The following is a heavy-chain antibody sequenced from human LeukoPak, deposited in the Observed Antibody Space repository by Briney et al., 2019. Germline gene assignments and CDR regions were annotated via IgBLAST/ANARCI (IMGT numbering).Heavy chain of an antibody. V-gene: IGHV4-31*03. CDR3: ATGVVKGRFDH. Sequence: PSQTLSLTCTVYGGSISRSYYYLSWIRQHPGKGLEWIVSIYHNGKTLYSPSLESRLTISIDTSENEFSLKLSSVTAAGTGLYYCATGVVKGRFDHWGQGTLVPVSS. CDR2: IYHNGKT. J-gene: IGHJ4*02. CDR1: GGSISRSYYY.